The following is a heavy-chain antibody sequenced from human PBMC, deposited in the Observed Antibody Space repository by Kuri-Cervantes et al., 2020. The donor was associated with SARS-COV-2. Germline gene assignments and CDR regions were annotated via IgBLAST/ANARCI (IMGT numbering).Heavy chain of an antibody. D-gene: IGHD6-6*01. CDR1: RSTFSSYG. CDR2: IRYDGSNK. Sequence: GGSLRLSCAASRSTFSSYGMQLVRQAPGKGLEWVAVIRYDGSNKYYADSVKGRFTISRDNSKNTLYLQMNSLRAEDTAVYYCAKEVEQLVPWFDPWGQGTLVTVSS. V-gene: IGHV3-30*02. J-gene: IGHJ5*02. CDR3: AKEVEQLVPWFDP.